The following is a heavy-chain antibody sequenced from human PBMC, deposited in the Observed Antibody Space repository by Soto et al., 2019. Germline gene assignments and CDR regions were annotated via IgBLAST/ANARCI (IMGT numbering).Heavy chain of an antibody. D-gene: IGHD2-21*02. CDR1: GGSVSSGSYY. CDR2: IYYSGST. CDR3: ARDFCGGDCSDDYYYYALDV. J-gene: IGHJ6*02. V-gene: IGHV4-61*01. Sequence: SETLSLTCSVSGGSVSSGSYYWSWIRQPPGKGLEWIGYIYYSGSTSYNPSLKSRVTISVDTSKNQFYLNLSSVTAADTAVYYCARDFCGGDCSDDYYYYALDVWGQGXTVTV.